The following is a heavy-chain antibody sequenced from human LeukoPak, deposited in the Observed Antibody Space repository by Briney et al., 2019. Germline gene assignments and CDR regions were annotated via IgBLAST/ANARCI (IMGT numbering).Heavy chain of an antibody. Sequence: GGSLRLSCAASGFTVSNNYMTWVRQAPGKGLEGVSIIYSGGSTYYADSVKGRFTISRDNSKNTLYLQMNSLRAEDTAVYYCASGSSGWKGAFDIWGQGTMVTVSS. CDR1: GFTVSNNY. J-gene: IGHJ3*02. V-gene: IGHV3-53*01. D-gene: IGHD6-19*01. CDR2: IYSGGST. CDR3: ASGSSGWKGAFDI.